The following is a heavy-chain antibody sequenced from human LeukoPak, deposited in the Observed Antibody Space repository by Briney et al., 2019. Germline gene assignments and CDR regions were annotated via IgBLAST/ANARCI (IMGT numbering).Heavy chain of an antibody. D-gene: IGHD3-22*01. CDR1: GFTFSKYA. V-gene: IGHV3-23*01. CDR3: AKYIPSSSGYDY. J-gene: IGHJ4*02. CDR2: ISDSGGST. Sequence: GGSLRLSCAASGFTFSKYAMSWVRQAPGKGLEWVSAISDSGGSTYYADSVKGRFTISRDNSKNTLYLQVNSLRAEDTAVYYCAKYIPSSSGYDYWGQGTLVTVSS.